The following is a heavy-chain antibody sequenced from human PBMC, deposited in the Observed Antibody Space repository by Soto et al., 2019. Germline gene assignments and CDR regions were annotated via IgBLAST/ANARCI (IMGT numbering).Heavy chain of an antibody. J-gene: IGHJ3*02. CDR2: ISGSGGRT. V-gene: IGHV3-23*01. CDR1: GFPFSSYA. Sequence: GGSLRLSCVASGFPFSSYAMSWVRQTPGKGLEWVSGISGSGGRTYYADSVKGRFTIPRDNSNNTLSLQMHILRVEDTAVYFCAKGGYYSLFDIWGQGTMVTVSS. D-gene: IGHD3-16*01. CDR3: AKGGYYSLFDI.